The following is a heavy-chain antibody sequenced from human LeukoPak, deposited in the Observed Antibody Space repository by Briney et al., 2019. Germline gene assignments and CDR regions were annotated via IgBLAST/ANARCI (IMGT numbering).Heavy chain of an antibody. CDR1: GFTFSSYG. D-gene: IGHD6-19*01. V-gene: IGHV3-30*18. J-gene: IGHJ4*02. CDR2: ISYDGSNK. Sequence: GGSLRLSCAASGFTFSSYGMHWVRQAPGKGLEWVAVISYDGSNKYYADSVKGRFTISRDSSKNTLYLQMNSLRAEDTAVYYCAKAVTGYSSGWYYFDYWGQGTLVTVSS. CDR3: AKAVTGYSSGWYYFDY.